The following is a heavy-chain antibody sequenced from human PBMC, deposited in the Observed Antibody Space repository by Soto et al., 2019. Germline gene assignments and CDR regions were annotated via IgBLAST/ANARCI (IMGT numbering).Heavy chain of an antibody. CDR2: MNPNSGNT. Sequence: ASVKVSCKASGYTFTSYAINWVRQATGQGLEWMGWMNPNSGNTGYAQKFQGRVTMTRNTSISTAYMELSSLRSEDTAVYYCARSDYYYYYMDVWGKGTTVTVSS. CDR1: GYTFTSYA. V-gene: IGHV1-8*01. CDR3: ARSDYYYYYMDV. J-gene: IGHJ6*03.